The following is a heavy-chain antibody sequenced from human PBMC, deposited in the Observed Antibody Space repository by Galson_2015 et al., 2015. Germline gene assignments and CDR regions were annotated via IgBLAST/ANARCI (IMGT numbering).Heavy chain of an antibody. Sequence: PALVKPTQTLTLTCTFSGFSLSTSGVGVGWIRQPPGKALEWLALIYWNDDKRYSPSLKSRPTITKDTSKNQVVLTMTNMDPVDTATYYCAHTYGTMVRGVIITPLFDYWGQGTLVTVSS. V-gene: IGHV2-5*01. CDR2: IYWNDDK. CDR1: GFSLSTSGVG. J-gene: IGHJ4*02. D-gene: IGHD3-10*01. CDR3: AHTYGTMVRGVIITPLFDY.